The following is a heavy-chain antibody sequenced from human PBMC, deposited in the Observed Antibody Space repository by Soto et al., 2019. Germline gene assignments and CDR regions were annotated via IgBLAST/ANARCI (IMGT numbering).Heavy chain of an antibody. Sequence: QVQLVESGGGVVQPGRSLRLSCAASGFTFSSYAMHWVRQAPGKGLEWVAVISYDGSNKYYADSVKGRFTISRDNYKNTLYLQMNSLRAEDTAVYYCASSRGGDGLREYYFDYWCQGTLVTVSS. V-gene: IGHV3-30-3*01. J-gene: IGHJ4*02. CDR3: ASSRGGDGLREYYFDY. CDR2: ISYDGSNK. CDR1: GFTFSSYA. D-gene: IGHD3-10*01.